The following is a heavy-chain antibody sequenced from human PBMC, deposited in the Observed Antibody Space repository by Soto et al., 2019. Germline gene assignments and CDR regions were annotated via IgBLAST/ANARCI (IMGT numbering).Heavy chain of an antibody. J-gene: IGHJ4*02. CDR3: ARRVYSGSGRDYFDY. CDR2: ILYSGTT. CDR1: GDSITRSGFF. D-gene: IGHD1-26*01. V-gene: IGHV4-39*01. Sequence: QLQLQESGPGLVKPSETLTLTCSVSGDSITRSGFFWSWVRQPPGQGLEWIATILYSGTTYYSPSLKSRVTISMDTSKNQCSLRLGSVTAADTAVYYCARRVYSGSGRDYFDYWGQGSLVTVSS.